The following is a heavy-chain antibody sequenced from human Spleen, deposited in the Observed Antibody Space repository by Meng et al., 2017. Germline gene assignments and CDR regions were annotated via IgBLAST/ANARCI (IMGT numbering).Heavy chain of an antibody. CDR3: ARSNSITGTTDWFDP. J-gene: IGHJ5*02. CDR1: GYTFTSYG. CDR2: ISAYNGNT. V-gene: IGHV1-18*01. Sequence: QVQLVQSGAEVKKPGAAVKVSCKASGYTFTSYGISWVRQAPGQGLEWMGWISAYNGNTNYAQKLQGRVTMTTDTSTSTAYMELRSLRSDDTAVYYCARSNSITGTTDWFDPWGQGTLVTVPQ. D-gene: IGHD1-20*01.